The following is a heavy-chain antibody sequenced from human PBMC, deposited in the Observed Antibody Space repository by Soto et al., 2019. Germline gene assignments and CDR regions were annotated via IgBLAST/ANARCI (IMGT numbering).Heavy chain of an antibody. Sequence: VQLVQSGAEVKKPGASVKVSCQASDYTFTNFGISWVRQAPGQGLEWMGWISAYNGKTNYAQNFQGRVAMPTDTSTSTAYMELRSVRSDDTSVYYCARGGTPIDDWGQGTLVTVSS. CDR1: DYTFTNFG. CDR2: ISAYNGKT. J-gene: IGHJ4*02. D-gene: IGHD3-16*01. CDR3: ARGGTPIDD. V-gene: IGHV1-18*01.